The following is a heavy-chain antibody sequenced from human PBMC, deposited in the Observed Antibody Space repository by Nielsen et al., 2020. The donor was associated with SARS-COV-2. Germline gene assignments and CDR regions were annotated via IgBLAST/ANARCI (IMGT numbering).Heavy chain of an antibody. CDR2: ISGSGGST. J-gene: IGHJ6*03. Sequence: GGSLRLSCAASGFTFSSYAMSWVRQAPGKGLEWVSAISGSGGSTYYADSVKGRFTISRDNSKNTLYLQMNSLRAEDTAVYYCAKNSESDLLSYYYYMDVWGKGTTVTVSS. CDR3: AKNSESDLLSYYYYMDV. CDR1: GFTFSSYA. D-gene: IGHD2-15*01. V-gene: IGHV3-23*01.